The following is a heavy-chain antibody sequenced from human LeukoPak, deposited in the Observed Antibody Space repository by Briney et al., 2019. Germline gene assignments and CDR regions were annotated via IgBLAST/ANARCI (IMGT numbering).Heavy chain of an antibody. CDR1: GGTFSSYA. CDR2: IIPIFGTA. CDR3: ARDRVYSGYIRFDY. V-gene: IGHV1-69*06. D-gene: IGHD5-12*01. J-gene: IGHJ4*02. Sequence: SVKVSCKASGGTFSSYAISWVRQAPGQGLEWMGGIIPIFGTANYAQKFQGRVTITADKSTSTAYMELSSLRAEDTAVYYCARDRVYSGYIRFDYWGQGTLVTVSS.